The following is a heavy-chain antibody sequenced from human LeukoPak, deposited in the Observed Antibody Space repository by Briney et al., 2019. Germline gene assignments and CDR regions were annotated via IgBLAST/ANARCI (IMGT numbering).Heavy chain of an antibody. J-gene: IGHJ3*02. CDR1: GFTFSSYA. CDR3: ARVQGHPPNGLDI. D-gene: IGHD2-8*01. Sequence: GGSLRLSCAASGFTFSSYAMHWVRQAPGKGLEWVAVISYDGSNKYYADSVKGRITISRDNSKNTLYLQMNSLRAEDTAVYYCARVQGHPPNGLDIWGQGTMVTVSS. CDR2: ISYDGSNK. V-gene: IGHV3-30-3*01.